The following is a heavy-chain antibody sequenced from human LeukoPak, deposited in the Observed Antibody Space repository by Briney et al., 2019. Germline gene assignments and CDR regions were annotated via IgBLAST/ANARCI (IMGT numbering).Heavy chain of an antibody. D-gene: IGHD5-12*01. V-gene: IGHV3-74*01. Sequence: GGSLRLSCAASGFTFSSYWMYWVRQAPGKGLVWVSRINSDGSTTSYADSVKGRFTISRDNAKNTLYLQMNSLRAEDTAVYYCAKDRIDYGGYEKPDYWGQGTLVTVSS. J-gene: IGHJ4*02. CDR2: INSDGSTT. CDR3: AKDRIDYGGYEKPDY. CDR1: GFTFSSYW.